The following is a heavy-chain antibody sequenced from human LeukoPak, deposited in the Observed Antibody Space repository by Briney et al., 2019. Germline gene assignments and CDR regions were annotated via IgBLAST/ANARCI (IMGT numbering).Heavy chain of an antibody. V-gene: IGHV4-34*01. J-gene: IGHJ4*02. CDR1: GGSFSGYY. Sequence: SETLSLTCAVYGGSFSGYYWSWIRQPPGKGLEWIGEINHSGSTNYNPSLKSRVTISVDTSKNQFPLKLSSVTAADTAVYYCARGGFVYYGSGSYYYYWGQGTLVTVSS. CDR3: ARGGFVYYGSGSYYYY. D-gene: IGHD3-10*01. CDR2: INHSGST.